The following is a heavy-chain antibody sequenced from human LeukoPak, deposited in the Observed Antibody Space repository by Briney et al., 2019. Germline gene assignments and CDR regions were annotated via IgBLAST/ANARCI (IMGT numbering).Heavy chain of an antibody. CDR3: ARSNSVRGVIPIWFDP. D-gene: IGHD3-10*01. CDR1: GYTFTSYG. J-gene: IGHJ5*02. V-gene: IGHV1-18*01. CDR2: ISAYNGNT. Sequence: ASVKVSYKASGYTFTSYGISWVRQAPGQGLEWMGWISAYNGNTNYAQKLQGRVTMTTDTSTSTAYMELRSLRSDDTAVYYCARSNSVRGVIPIWFDPWGQGTLVTVSS.